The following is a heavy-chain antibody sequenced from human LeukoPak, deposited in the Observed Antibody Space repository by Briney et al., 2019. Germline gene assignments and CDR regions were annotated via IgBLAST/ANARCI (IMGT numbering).Heavy chain of an antibody. CDR1: GFTFSDYY. V-gene: IGHV3-23*01. CDR3: AKVWAFGVENYYYMDV. Sequence: GGSLRLSCAASGFTFSDYYMSWIRQAPGKGLEWVSAISGSGGSTYYADSVKGRFTISRDNSKNTLYLQMNSLRAEDTAVYYCAKVWAFGVENYYYMDVWGKGTTVTVSS. CDR2: ISGSGGST. D-gene: IGHD3-3*01. J-gene: IGHJ6*03.